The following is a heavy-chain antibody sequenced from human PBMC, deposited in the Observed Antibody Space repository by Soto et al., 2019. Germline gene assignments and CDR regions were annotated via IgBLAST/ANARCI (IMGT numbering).Heavy chain of an antibody. Sequence: ASVKVSCKASGYTFTSYYMHWVRQAPGQGLEWMGIINPSGGSTSYAQKFQGRVTMTRYTSTSTVYMELSSLRSEDTAAYYCARVFYDSSSGFSAFDIWGQGTMVTVSS. V-gene: IGHV1-46*01. CDR1: GYTFTSYY. D-gene: IGHD3-22*01. J-gene: IGHJ3*02. CDR2: INPSGGST. CDR3: ARVFYDSSSGFSAFDI.